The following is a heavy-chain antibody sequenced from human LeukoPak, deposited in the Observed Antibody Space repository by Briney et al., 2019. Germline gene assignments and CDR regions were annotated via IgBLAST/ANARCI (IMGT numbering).Heavy chain of an antibody. CDR2: INYSDGKT. Sequence: PGGSLRLSCVASGFSLSHYSINWVRQAPGKGLEWVSGINYSDGKTSYADSVKGRFTISRDNSKNTLYLQMNSLRAEDTAVYYCAKDWRRCSGGSCFDYWGQGTLVTVSS. J-gene: IGHJ4*02. V-gene: IGHV3-23*01. CDR1: GFSLSHYS. CDR3: AKDWRRCSGGSCFDY. D-gene: IGHD2-15*01.